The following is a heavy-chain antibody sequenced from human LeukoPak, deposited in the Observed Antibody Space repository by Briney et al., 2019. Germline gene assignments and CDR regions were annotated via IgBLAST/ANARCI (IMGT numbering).Heavy chain of an antibody. CDR2: INHSGST. CDR1: GGSFSGYY. CDR3: ARFGGIAVARGSDDY. Sequence: SETLSLTCAVYGGSFSGYYWSWIRQPPGKGLEWIGEINHSGSTNYNPSLKSRVTISVDTSKNQFSLKLSSVTAADTAAYYCARFGGIAVARGSDDYWGQGTLVTVSS. J-gene: IGHJ4*02. D-gene: IGHD6-19*01. V-gene: IGHV4-34*01.